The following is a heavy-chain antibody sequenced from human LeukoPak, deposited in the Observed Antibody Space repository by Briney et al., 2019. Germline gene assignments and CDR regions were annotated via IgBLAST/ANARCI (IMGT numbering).Heavy chain of an antibody. CDR1: GDSISSNY. Sequence: SETLSLTCTVSGDSISSNYWTWIRQPAGKGLEWIGRMYISGNTNYEPSLRSRVTMSLDTSKNQFSLKLSSVTAADTAVYFCARESGGSRPLDHWGQGTPVTVS. V-gene: IGHV4-4*07. CDR2: MYISGNT. D-gene: IGHD3-16*01. CDR3: ARESGGSRPLDH. J-gene: IGHJ4*02.